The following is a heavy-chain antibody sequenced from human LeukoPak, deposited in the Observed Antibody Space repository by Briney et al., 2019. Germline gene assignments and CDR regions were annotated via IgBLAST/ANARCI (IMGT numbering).Heavy chain of an antibody. CDR1: GFSVSDYS. Sequence: GGSLRLSCAASGFSVSDYSISWIRQSPGKGPEWISYVMSGRGSTNYADSVKGRFTISRDNAKNSVVLQLDGLRADDTAVYFCTRERRGSYYAFESWGQGTLVTVSS. V-gene: IGHV3-11*05. D-gene: IGHD3-16*01. J-gene: IGHJ4*02. CDR2: VMSGRGST. CDR3: TRERRGSYYAFES.